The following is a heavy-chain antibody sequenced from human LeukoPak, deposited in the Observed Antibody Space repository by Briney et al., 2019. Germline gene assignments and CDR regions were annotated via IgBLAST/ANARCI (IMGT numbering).Heavy chain of an antibody. V-gene: IGHV4-59*08. J-gene: IGHJ4*02. D-gene: IGHD6-13*01. CDR3: ARVSIAAAGALLFFDY. CDR2: IYYSGST. Sequence: PSETLSLTCTVSGGSTSSYYWSWIRQPPGKGLEWIGYIYYSGSTNYNPSLKSRVTISVDTSKNQFSLKLSSVTAADTAVYYCARVSIAAAGALLFFDYWGQGTLVTVSS. CDR1: GGSTSSYY.